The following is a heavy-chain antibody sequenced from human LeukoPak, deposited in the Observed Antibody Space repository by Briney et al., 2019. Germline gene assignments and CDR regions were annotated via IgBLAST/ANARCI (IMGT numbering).Heavy chain of an antibody. CDR1: GFTFSRYG. Sequence: GGSLRLSCAASGFTFSRYGMSWVRQAPGKGLEWVSAISGSGGSTFYADSVKGRFTISRDNSKNTLYLQMNSLRAEDTAVYYCARDRRLGLDAFDIWGQGTMVTVSS. V-gene: IGHV3-23*01. CDR2: ISGSGGST. D-gene: IGHD6-6*01. J-gene: IGHJ3*02. CDR3: ARDRRLGLDAFDI.